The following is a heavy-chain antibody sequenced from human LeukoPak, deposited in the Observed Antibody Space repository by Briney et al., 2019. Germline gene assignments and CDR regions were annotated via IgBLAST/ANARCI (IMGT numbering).Heavy chain of an antibody. CDR1: GYTFTSYA. CDR3: ARDRDYGDYVLFDY. CDR2: INAGNGNT. D-gene: IGHD4-17*01. Sequence: ASVKVSCKASGYTFTSYAMHWVRQASGQRLEWMGWINAGNGNTKYSQKFQGRVTITRDTSASTAYMELSSLRSEDTAVYYCARDRDYGDYVLFDYWGQGTLVTVSS. V-gene: IGHV1-3*01. J-gene: IGHJ4*02.